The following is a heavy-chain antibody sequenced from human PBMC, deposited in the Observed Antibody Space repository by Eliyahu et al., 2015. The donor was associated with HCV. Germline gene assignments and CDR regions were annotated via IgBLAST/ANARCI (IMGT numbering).Heavy chain of an antibody. D-gene: IGHD2-8*01. J-gene: IGHJ6*03. V-gene: IGHV4-59*01. CDR1: GDSISGYY. CDR2: IXHNGGT. CDR3: ARDPYCTSGVCFYMDV. Sequence: HVQLQESGPGLVKPSETLSLSCSVSGDSISGYYWXWIRQSPGKXLEWIGNIXHNGGTNYNPSLKSRVTISVDTSKNQLSLKLSSVTAADTAVYYCARDPYCTSGVCFYMDVWGKGTTVTVSS.